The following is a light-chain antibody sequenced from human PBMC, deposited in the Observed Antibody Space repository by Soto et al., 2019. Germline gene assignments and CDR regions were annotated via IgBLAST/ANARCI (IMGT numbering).Light chain of an antibody. CDR3: LQRASWPHT. Sequence: VLTQSPANLSLSPGESAALSCRASQSVGSYLAWLQQVPGQAPRLLIYDATNRANGIPAKFRGSGSGTDFTLTISSLEPEDFALYFWLQRASWPHTFGPGTKVEIK. CDR1: QSVGSY. J-gene: IGKJ3*01. CDR2: DAT. V-gene: IGKV3-11*01.